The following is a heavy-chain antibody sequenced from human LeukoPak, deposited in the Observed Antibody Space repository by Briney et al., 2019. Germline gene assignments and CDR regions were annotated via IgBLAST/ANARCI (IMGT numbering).Heavy chain of an antibody. CDR2: IYYSGST. Sequence: PSETLSLTCTVSGGSISSYYWSWIRQPPGKGLEWIGYIYYSGSTNYNPSLKSRVTISVDTSKNQFSLKLSSVTAADTAVYYCARASYGGIYYYMDVWGKGTTVTVSS. V-gene: IGHV4-59*01. CDR3: ARASYGGIYYYMDV. D-gene: IGHD4-23*01. CDR1: GGSISSYY. J-gene: IGHJ6*03.